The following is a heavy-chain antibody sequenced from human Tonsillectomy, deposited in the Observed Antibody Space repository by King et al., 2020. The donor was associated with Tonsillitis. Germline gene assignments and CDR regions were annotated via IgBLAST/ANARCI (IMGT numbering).Heavy chain of an antibody. CDR1: GFTVSSNY. CDR2: IYSGGST. D-gene: IGHD3-22*01. J-gene: IGHJ4*02. V-gene: IGHV3-53*01. CDR3: ARVRPYYYDSSGFDY. Sequence: VQLVESGGGLIQPGGSLRLSCAASGFTVSSNYMSWVRQAPGKGLEWVSVIYSGGSTYYADSVKGRVTISRDNSKNTLYFQMNSLRAEDTAVYYCARVRPYYYDSSGFDYWGQGTLVTVSS.